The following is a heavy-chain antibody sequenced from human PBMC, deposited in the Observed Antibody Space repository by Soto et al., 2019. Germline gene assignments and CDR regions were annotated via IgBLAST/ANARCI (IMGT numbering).Heavy chain of an antibody. V-gene: IGHV3-23*01. Sequence: EVQLLESGGGLVQPGGSLRLSCAASGFTFSSYAMSWVRQAPGKGLEWVSAISGSGGSAYYADSVKGRFTISRDNSKNTLYLQMNSLRAEDTAVYYCAKDLYDSSDYSDYWGQGTLVTVSS. CDR3: AKDLYDSSDYSDY. CDR1: GFTFSSYA. J-gene: IGHJ4*02. CDR2: ISGSGGSA. D-gene: IGHD3-22*01.